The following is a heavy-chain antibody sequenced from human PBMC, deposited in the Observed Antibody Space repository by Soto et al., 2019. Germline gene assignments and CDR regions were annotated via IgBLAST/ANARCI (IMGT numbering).Heavy chain of an antibody. J-gene: IGHJ4*02. Sequence: SVKVSCKASGGTFGSHGIAWVRQAPGQGLEWMGGLIAILGTPTYARKVQGRATITADESLTSSYLELRSLRSEDTAVYFCARGAMANFDYWGQGTVVTVSS. CDR2: LIAILGTP. CDR3: ARGAMANFDY. D-gene: IGHD5-18*01. CDR1: GGTFGSHG. V-gene: IGHV1-69*13.